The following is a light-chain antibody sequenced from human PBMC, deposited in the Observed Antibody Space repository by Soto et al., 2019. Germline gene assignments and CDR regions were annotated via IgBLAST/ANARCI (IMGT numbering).Light chain of an antibody. Sequence: EIVLAQSPATLSLSPGERATLSCRASQSVSIDLAWYQQKPGQAPRLLIYGASNRATGIPDRFSGSGSGTDFTLTISRLEPEDFAVYYCQQYGSSGTFGQGTKVDIK. CDR1: QSVSID. CDR2: GAS. V-gene: IGKV3-20*01. CDR3: QQYGSSGT. J-gene: IGKJ1*01.